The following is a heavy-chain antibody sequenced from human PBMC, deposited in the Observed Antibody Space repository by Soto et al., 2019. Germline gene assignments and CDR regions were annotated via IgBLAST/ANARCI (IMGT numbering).Heavy chain of an antibody. D-gene: IGHD6-19*01. CDR1: GFTFSSYA. CDR2: ISGSGGST. J-gene: IGHJ4*02. Sequence: EVQLLESGGGLVQPGGSLRLSCAASGFTFSSYAMSWVRQAPGKGLEWVSVISGSGGSTYYADSVKGRFTISRDNSKNTLYLQMNSLRAEDTGVYYCARRTSGWYLDYWGQGTLVTVSS. CDR3: ARRTSGWYLDY. V-gene: IGHV3-23*01.